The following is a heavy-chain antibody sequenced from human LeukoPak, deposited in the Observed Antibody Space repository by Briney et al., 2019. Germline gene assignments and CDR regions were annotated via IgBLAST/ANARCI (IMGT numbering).Heavy chain of an antibody. CDR3: ARDVYSSSWYSDTTSPFDY. J-gene: IGHJ4*02. CDR1: GYTFTSYA. CDR2: RNTNTGNP. Sequence: GASGKVSGKASGYTFTSYAMNWGRQAPGQGVRGRGGRNTNTGNPTYAQGFTGRFVFSLDTSVSTASLQISSLKAEDTAVYYCARDVYSSSWYSDTTSPFDYWGQGTLVTASS. D-gene: IGHD6-13*01. V-gene: IGHV7-4-1*02.